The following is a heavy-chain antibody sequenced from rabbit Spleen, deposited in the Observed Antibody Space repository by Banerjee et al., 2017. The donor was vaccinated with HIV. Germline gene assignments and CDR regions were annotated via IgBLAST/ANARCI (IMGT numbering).Heavy chain of an antibody. CDR3: ARDLVGVIGWNFYL. J-gene: IGHJ4*01. CDR1: GLDFSNSYW. Sequence: QEQLEESGGDLVKPGASLTLTCTASGLDFSNSYWICWVRQAPGKGLEWIACVNIVTGKSVYASWAKGRFTMSRTSSTTVTLQMTSLAAADTATYFCARDLVGVIGWNFYLWGQGTLVTVS. CDR2: VNIVTGKS. V-gene: IGHV1S45*01. D-gene: IGHD1-1*01.